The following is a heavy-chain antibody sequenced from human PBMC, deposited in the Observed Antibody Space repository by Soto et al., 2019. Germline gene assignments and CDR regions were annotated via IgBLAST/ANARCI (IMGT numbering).Heavy chain of an antibody. D-gene: IGHD1-26*01. CDR2: IYYSGST. J-gene: IGHJ3*02. CDR1: GGSISSYY. Sequence: SETLSLTCTVSGGSISSYYWSWIRQPPGKGLEWIGDIYYSGSTNYNPSLKSRVTISVDKSKNQFSLKLSSVTAADTAVYYCARFNSGNYYEAFDIWGQGTMVTVS. V-gene: IGHV4-59*12. CDR3: ARFNSGNYYEAFDI.